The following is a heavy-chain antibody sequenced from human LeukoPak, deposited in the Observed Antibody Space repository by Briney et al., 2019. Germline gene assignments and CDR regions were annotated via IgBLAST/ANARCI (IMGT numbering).Heavy chain of an antibody. J-gene: IGHJ4*02. CDR2: IKSDGSST. Sequence: PPGGSLRLSCVASGFTFNTYWMSWVRQAPGKGLVWVSRIKSDGSSTSYADSVKGRFTISRDNSQNTLYLQMNSLRAEDTAVYYCARDVRGDGYTKYIDWGQGTLVTVSS. V-gene: IGHV3-74*01. D-gene: IGHD5-24*01. CDR1: GFTFNTYW. CDR3: ARDVRGDGYTKYID.